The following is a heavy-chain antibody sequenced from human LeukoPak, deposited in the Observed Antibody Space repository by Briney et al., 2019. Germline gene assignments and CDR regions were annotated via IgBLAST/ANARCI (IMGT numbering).Heavy chain of an antibody. D-gene: IGHD6-19*01. CDR3: ATARGDSGCTTHFDS. J-gene: IGHJ4*02. CDR1: GFSISSFP. CDR2: ISTRSGYI. Sequence: PGGSLRLSCAASGFSISSFPMNWVRQAPGKGLEWVASISTRSGYIFYADSVQGRFTISRDDSQNSVYLHMHSLSVGDTAVYYCATARGDSGCTTHFDSWGPGNQVIVSS. V-gene: IGHV3-21*01.